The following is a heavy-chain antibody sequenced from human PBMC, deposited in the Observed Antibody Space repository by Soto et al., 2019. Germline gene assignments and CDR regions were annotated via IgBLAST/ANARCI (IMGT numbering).Heavy chain of an antibody. V-gene: IGHV3-21*01. CDR1: GFTFSSYS. Sequence: ESGGGLVKPGGSLRLSCAASGFTFSSYSMNWVRQAPGKGLEWVSSISSSSSYIYYADSVKGRFTISRDNAKNSLYLQMNSLRAEDTAVYYCARGQSDSSGWYQQIDYWGQGTLVTVSS. D-gene: IGHD6-19*01. CDR3: ARGQSDSSGWYQQIDY. CDR2: ISSSSSYI. J-gene: IGHJ4*02.